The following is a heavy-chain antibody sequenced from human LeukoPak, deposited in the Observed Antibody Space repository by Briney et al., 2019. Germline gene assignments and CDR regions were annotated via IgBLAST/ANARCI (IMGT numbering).Heavy chain of an antibody. J-gene: IGHJ5*02. CDR1: GCTFSDYY. V-gene: IGHV3-11*01. CDR2: ISSSGSTI. Sequence: GGSLRLSCAASGCTFSDYYMSWIRQAPGKRVEWVSYISSSGSTIYYADSVKGRFTISRDNAKNSLYLQMNSLRAEDTAVYYCAGAATNGSAYNWFDPWGQGTLVTVSS. D-gene: IGHD3-10*01. CDR3: AGAATNGSAYNWFDP.